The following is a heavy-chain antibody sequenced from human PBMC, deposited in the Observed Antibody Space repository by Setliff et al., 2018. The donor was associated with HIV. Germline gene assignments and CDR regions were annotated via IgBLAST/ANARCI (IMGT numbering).Heavy chain of an antibody. Sequence: KPSETLSLTCTVSGGSMSSSGPGYYWGWVRQTPGGGLEWIGSVYYRGRTYYNPSLKSRVTIPVDTSKNQLSLRLTSMAAADTAMYYCARSQPDTIFGVVTFDCWGQGKMVTV. D-gene: IGHD3-3*01. CDR1: GGSMSSSGPGYY. V-gene: IGHV4-39*01. CDR2: VYYRGRT. J-gene: IGHJ4*02. CDR3: ARSQPDTIFGVVTFDC.